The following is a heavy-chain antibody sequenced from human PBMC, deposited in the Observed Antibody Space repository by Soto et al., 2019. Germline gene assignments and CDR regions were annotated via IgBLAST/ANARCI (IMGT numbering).Heavy chain of an antibody. J-gene: IGHJ6*02. CDR2: IKSKTDGGTT. V-gene: IGHV3-15*01. CDR3: TTDWESGYGMDV. D-gene: IGHD1-26*01. Sequence: EVQLVESGGGLVKPGGSLRLSCAASGFTFSNAWMSWVRQAPGKGLEWVGRIKSKTDGGTTDYAAPVKGRFTISRDDSKNTLYLQMNSLKTEDTAVYYCTTDWESGYGMDVRGQGTTVTVSS. CDR1: GFTFSNAW.